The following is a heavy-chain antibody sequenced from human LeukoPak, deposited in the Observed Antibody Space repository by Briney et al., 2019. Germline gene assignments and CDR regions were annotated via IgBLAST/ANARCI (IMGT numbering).Heavy chain of an antibody. V-gene: IGHV1-46*01. CDR1: GYTFTSYY. CDR3: ARDSGYSSGVGEVGY. CDR2: INPGGGST. D-gene: IGHD6-19*01. Sequence: GASVRVSCKATGYTFTSYYMYWVRQAPGQGLEWMGIINPGGGSTDSPQKFQGRVTMTRDTSTSTVYMELSSLRSEDTAVYYCARDSGYSSGVGEVGYWGQGTLVTVSS. J-gene: IGHJ4*02.